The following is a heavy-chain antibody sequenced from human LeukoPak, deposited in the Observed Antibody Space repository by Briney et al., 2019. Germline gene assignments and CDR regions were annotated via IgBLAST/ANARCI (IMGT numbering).Heavy chain of an antibody. D-gene: IGHD1-26*01. V-gene: IGHV4-39*01. CDR1: GGSLCIYN. J-gene: IGHJ3*02. CDR2: IYYSGST. Sequence: SETLSLTRVVHGGSLCIYNWGWSPHPPGRGREWGGRIYYSGSTYYNPSLKSRVTISVDKSKNQIPLKLSSVTAADTAVYYCARHGVRGWELLLDAFDIWGEATMLTVSS. CDR3: ARHGVRGWELLLDAFDI.